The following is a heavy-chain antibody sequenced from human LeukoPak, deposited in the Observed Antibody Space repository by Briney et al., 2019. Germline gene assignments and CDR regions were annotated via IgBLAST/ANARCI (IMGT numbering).Heavy chain of an antibody. CDR2: INSDGSST. Sequence: PGGSLRLSCAASGFTFSSYWMHWVRQAPGKGLVWVSRINSDGSSTSYADSVKGRFTISRDNAKNTLYLQMNSLRAEDTAVYYCARSSPGYHFDYWGQVTLVTVSS. V-gene: IGHV3-74*01. J-gene: IGHJ4*02. CDR3: ARSSPGYHFDY. CDR1: GFTFSSYW. D-gene: IGHD5-12*01.